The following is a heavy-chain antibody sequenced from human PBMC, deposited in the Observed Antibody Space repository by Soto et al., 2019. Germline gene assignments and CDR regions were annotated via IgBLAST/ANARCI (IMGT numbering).Heavy chain of an antibody. Sequence: GEALTISCEGSGYSLTNYWFGWVRQIPGKGLEWMGIIYPGDSNTRYSPSFQGQVTISADKSISTAYLQWSSLKASDTAMYYCARQGYCSSTACYTVDYWGQGTLVTVSS. D-gene: IGHD2-2*02. CDR1: GYSLTNYW. V-gene: IGHV5-51*01. CDR3: ARQGYCSSTACYTVDY. J-gene: IGHJ4*02. CDR2: IYPGDSNT.